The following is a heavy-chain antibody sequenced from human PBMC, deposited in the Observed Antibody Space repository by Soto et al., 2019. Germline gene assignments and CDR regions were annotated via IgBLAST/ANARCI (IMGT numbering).Heavy chain of an antibody. Sequence: QVQMVESGGGVVQPGRSLRLSCAASGFSFSAYGLHWVRQAPGKGLEWLAVISNDGRNTYYADSVKGRFTISRDNSKDTLFLQMNRLRGKDTAISYCAKVIRADSTSSNFYYYSAMDVWGQGTTVTVSS. CDR1: GFSFSAYG. D-gene: IGHD6-6*01. J-gene: IGHJ6*02. CDR2: ISNDGRNT. V-gene: IGHV3-30*18. CDR3: AKVIRADSTSSNFYYYSAMDV.